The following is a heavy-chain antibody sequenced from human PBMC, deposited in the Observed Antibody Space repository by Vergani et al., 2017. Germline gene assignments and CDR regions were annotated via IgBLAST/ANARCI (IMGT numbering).Heavy chain of an antibody. J-gene: IGHJ4*02. Sequence: EVQLVESGGGLVQPGGSLKLSCAASGFTFSGSAMHWVRQASGKGLEWVGRIRSKANSYATAYAASVKGRFTISRDDSKNTAYLQMNSLKTEDTAVYYCRSGYSSGHAKYYFDYWGQGTLVTVSS. V-gene: IGHV3-73*02. CDR2: IRSKANSYAT. CDR1: GFTFSGSA. CDR3: RSGYSSGHAKYYFDY. D-gene: IGHD6-19*01.